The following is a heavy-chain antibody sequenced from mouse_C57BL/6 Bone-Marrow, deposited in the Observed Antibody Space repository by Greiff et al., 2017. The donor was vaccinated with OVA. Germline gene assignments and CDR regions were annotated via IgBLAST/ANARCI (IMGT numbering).Heavy chain of an antibody. Sequence: EVQVVESGGGLVQPGGSMKLSCVASGFTFSNYWMNWVRQSPEKGLEWVAQIRLKSDNYATHYAESVKGRFTISRDDSKSSVYLQMNNLRAEDTGIYYCTRQLDFDYWGQGTTLTVSS. CDR1: GFTFSNYW. CDR2: IRLKSDNYAT. V-gene: IGHV6-3*01. CDR3: TRQLDFDY. J-gene: IGHJ2*01. D-gene: IGHD4-1*02.